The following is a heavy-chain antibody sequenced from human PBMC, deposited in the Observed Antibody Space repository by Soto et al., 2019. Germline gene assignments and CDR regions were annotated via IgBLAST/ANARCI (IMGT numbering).Heavy chain of an antibody. CDR1: GACISGGTNY. Sequence: DTLSITCRAYGACISGGTNYGGWMRQRAGKGLEWIGSIYHGGSTYYNPYLKSRVTMSVDTSKTQVSLRLSSMTAGGTGVYYCARHTSYDYSSGYCPFDFRGQGTVVTVS. CDR3: ARHTSYDYSSGYCPFDF. V-gene: IGHV4-39*01. D-gene: IGHD3-22*01. J-gene: IGHJ4*02. CDR2: IYHGGST.